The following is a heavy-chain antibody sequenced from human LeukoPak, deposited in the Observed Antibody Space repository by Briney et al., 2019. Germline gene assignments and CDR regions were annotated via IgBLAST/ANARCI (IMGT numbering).Heavy chain of an antibody. CDR3: ARDCSSCYFDY. CDR2: IYSSGTT. J-gene: IGHJ4*02. CDR1: GGSISGYY. V-gene: IGHV4-4*07. Sequence: PSETLSLTCTVSGGSISGYYWTWIRQPAGKGLEWIGRIYSSGTTNYNPSLKSRLTMSVDASKRQFSLELSSVTAADTAVYYCARDCSSCYFDYWGQGTLVTVSS. D-gene: IGHD6-13*01.